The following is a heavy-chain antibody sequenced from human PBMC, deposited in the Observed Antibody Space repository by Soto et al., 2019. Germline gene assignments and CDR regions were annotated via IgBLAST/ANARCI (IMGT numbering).Heavy chain of an antibody. D-gene: IGHD2-2*01. J-gene: IGHJ6*03. V-gene: IGHV3-73*01. Sequence: GGSLRLSCAASGFTFSGSAMHWVRQASGKGLEWVGRIRSKANSYATAYAASVKGRFTISRDDSKNTAYLQMNSLKTEDTAVYYCTRHDKVVPAAGLYYYYMDVWGKGTTVTVSS. CDR2: IRSKANSYAT. CDR3: TRHDKVVPAAGLYYYYMDV. CDR1: GFTFSGSA.